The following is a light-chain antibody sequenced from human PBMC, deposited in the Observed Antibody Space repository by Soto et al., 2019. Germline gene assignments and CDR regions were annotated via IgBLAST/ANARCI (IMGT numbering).Light chain of an antibody. V-gene: IGKV3-11*01. CDR1: RSVLSD. CDR3: QHRSNWPLT. J-gene: IGKJ3*01. Sequence: EIVLTQSPATLSLSPGERATLSCRASRSVLSDLGWYQQKPGQAPRLLIFDASNRATGIPLRFSGSGSGTDFTLTISSLEPEDFAVYYCQHRSNWPLTFGPGTRVEI. CDR2: DAS.